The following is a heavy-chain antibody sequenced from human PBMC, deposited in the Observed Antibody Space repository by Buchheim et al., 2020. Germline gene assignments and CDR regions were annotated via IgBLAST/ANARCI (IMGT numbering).Heavy chain of an antibody. Sequence: VQLVESGGGLVQPGGSLRISCEASGFTFSDYPMNWVRQAPGKGLEWVAVISYDGSNKYYADSVKGRFTISRDNSKNTLYLQMNSLRAEDTAVYYCASMDVWGQGTT. CDR1: GFTFSDYP. J-gene: IGHJ6*02. CDR3: ASMDV. CDR2: ISYDGSNK. V-gene: IGHV3-30*03.